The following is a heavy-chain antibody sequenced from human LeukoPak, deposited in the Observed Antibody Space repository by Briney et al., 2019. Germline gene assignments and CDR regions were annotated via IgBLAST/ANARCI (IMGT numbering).Heavy chain of an antibody. Sequence: ASLKVSCKASGGTFSSYAISWVRQAPGQGLEWMSTIIPIFGITYYAQKFQGRVTITADKSTSTAYMELSSLRSEDTAVYYCARDDSSGYYSTQGYYFDYWGQGTLVTVSS. D-gene: IGHD3-22*01. CDR2: IIPIFGIT. CDR3: ARDDSSGYYSTQGYYFDY. V-gene: IGHV1-69*04. J-gene: IGHJ4*02. CDR1: GGTFSSYA.